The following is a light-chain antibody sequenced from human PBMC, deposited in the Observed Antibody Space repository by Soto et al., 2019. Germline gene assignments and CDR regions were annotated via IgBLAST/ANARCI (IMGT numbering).Light chain of an antibody. CDR2: NDV. J-gene: IGLJ3*02. Sequence: QSVLTQPPSASGTPGQGVTISCSGSSSNIGTNTVKWYQQVPGTGPKILIYNDVEPPSGVPDRCSGSKSGTSASLSISGLQAEDEDDYYCAAWDDSVWVFGGGTKVTVL. CDR1: SSNIGTNT. V-gene: IGLV1-44*01. CDR3: AAWDDSVWV.